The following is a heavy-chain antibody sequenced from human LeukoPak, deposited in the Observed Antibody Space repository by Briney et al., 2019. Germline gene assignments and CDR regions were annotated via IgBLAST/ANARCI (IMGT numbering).Heavy chain of an antibody. CDR2: IYTSGST. V-gene: IGHV4-4*07. Sequence: SETLSLTCTVSGGSISSYYWSWIRQPAGKGLEWIGRIYTSGSTNYNPSLKSRVTMSVDTSKNQFSLKLSSVTAADTAGYYCAREDPNPSITMVRGVYYYMDVWGKGTTVTVSS. CDR3: AREDPNPSITMVRGVYYYMDV. CDR1: GGSISSYY. D-gene: IGHD3-10*01. J-gene: IGHJ6*03.